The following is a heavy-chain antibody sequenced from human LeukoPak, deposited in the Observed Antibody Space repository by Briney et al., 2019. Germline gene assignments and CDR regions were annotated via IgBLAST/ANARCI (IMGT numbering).Heavy chain of an antibody. J-gene: IGHJ4*02. CDR1: GGSVSRNSDY. V-gene: IGHV4-39*01. D-gene: IGHD6-13*01. CDR2: IYYGGST. Sequence: PSETLSLTCTVSGGSVSRNSDYWGWIRQPPGKGLEWIGSIYYGGSTYYNPSLKSRVTISVDTSKNQFSLKLSSVTAADTAVYYCARHDKVLVAAAGSIDYWGQGTLVTVSS. CDR3: ARHDKVLVAAAGSIDY.